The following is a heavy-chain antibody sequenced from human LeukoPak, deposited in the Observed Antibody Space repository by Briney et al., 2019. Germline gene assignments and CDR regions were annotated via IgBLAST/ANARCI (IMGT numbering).Heavy chain of an antibody. CDR3: ARRVYYDILTGSYYFDY. CDR2: IYYSGST. J-gene: IGHJ4*02. CDR1: GGSISSSTTYY. Sequence: PSETLSLTCTVSGGSISSSTTYYWRWFRQPPGKGLEWIGSIYYSGSTYYNPSLKSRVTISVDTSKNQFSLILSSVTAADTAVYYCARRVYYDILTGSYYFDYWGQGNLVTVSS. D-gene: IGHD3-9*01. V-gene: IGHV4-39*01.